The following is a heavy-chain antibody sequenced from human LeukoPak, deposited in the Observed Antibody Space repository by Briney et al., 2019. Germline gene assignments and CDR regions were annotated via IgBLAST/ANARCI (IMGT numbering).Heavy chain of an antibody. V-gene: IGHV3-21*01. CDR2: ISSSSSYI. Sequence: GGSLRLSCAASGFTFSSYEMNWVRQAPGKGLEWVSSISSSSSYIYYADSVKGRFTISRDNAKNSLYLQMNSLRAEDTAVYYCARDKVSDYWGQGTLVTVSS. CDR3: ARDKVSDY. J-gene: IGHJ4*02. CDR1: GFTFSSYE. D-gene: IGHD2-8*01.